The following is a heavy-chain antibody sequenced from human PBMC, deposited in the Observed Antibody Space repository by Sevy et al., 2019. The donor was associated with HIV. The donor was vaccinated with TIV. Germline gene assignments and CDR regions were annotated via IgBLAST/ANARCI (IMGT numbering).Heavy chain of an antibody. CDR1: GGSISSSSYY. J-gene: IGHJ4*02. D-gene: IGHD4-17*01. V-gene: IGHV4-39*01. Sequence: SETLSLTCTVSGGSISSSSYYWGWIRQPPGKGLEWIGSIYYSGSTYYNPSLKSRVTISVDTSKNQFSLKLSSVTAADTAVYYCASSTLMTTVTSLWYWGQGTLVTVSS. CDR3: ASSTLMTTVTSLWY. CDR2: IYYSGST.